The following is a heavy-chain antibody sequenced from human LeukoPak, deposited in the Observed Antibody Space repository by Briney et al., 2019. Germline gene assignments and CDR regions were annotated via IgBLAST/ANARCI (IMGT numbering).Heavy chain of an antibody. Sequence: SETLSLTCTVSGYSISSGYYWGWIRQPPGKGLDWIAIIYHSGLTYFNPSLKSRVTISVDTSKNQFFLYLTSVTAADTAVYYCASNLYGSGNYFAYWGQGTLVTVS. CDR1: GYSISSGYY. CDR3: ASNLYGSGNYFAY. CDR2: IYHSGLT. J-gene: IGHJ4*02. D-gene: IGHD3-10*01. V-gene: IGHV4-38-2*02.